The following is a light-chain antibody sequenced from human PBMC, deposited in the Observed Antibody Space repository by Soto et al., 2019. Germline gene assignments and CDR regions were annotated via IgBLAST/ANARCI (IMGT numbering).Light chain of an antibody. CDR3: QQYNSYLAT. CDR1: QSISTW. Sequence: DIQMTQSPSTLSASIGDSVTITCRASQSISTWLAWYQQKPGKAPKLLIYKASSLESGVPSRFSGSGSGTEFTLTISSLQPDDFATYYCQQYNSYLATFGQGTKLEIK. J-gene: IGKJ2*01. CDR2: KAS. V-gene: IGKV1-5*03.